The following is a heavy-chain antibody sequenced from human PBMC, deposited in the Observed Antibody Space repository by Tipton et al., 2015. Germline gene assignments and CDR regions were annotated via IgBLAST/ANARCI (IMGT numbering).Heavy chain of an antibody. D-gene: IGHD6-6*01. CDR3: AREAYSSSGLIFDY. Sequence: TLSLTCTFSGGSVSSGTYYWSWIRQPPGKELEWIGYIYYSGSTNYNPSLKSRVTISVDTSKNQFSLKLRSVTAADTAVYYCAREAYSSSGLIFDYWGQGTLVTVSS. CDR1: GGSVSSGTYY. J-gene: IGHJ4*02. V-gene: IGHV4-61*01. CDR2: IYYSGST.